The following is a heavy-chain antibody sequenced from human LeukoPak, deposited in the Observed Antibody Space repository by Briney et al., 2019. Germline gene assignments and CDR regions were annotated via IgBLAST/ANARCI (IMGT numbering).Heavy chain of an antibody. V-gene: IGHV4-4*02. CDR2: IYHSGST. CDR3: ARHGYSSSDWFDP. Sequence: PSGTLSLTCAVSGGSISSRNWWSWVRQPPGRGLDWIGEIYHSGSTNYNPSLKSRDTISVDKSKNQFSLKLSSVTAADTAVYYCARHGYSSSDWFDPGGEGTLVTVSS. D-gene: IGHD6-13*01. J-gene: IGHJ5*02. CDR1: GGSISSRNW.